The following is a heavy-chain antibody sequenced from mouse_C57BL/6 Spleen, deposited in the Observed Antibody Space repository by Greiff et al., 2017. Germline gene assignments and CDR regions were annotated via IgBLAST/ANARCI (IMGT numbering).Heavy chain of an antibody. Sequence: VQLQQSGAELVRPGASVKLSCTASGFNIKDYYMHWVKQRPEQGLEWIGRIDPEDGDTEYAPKFQGKATMTADPSSKPAYLQLSSLTSEDTAVYYCTTSIYYYGSSYFDYWGQGTTLTVSS. J-gene: IGHJ2*01. CDR2: IDPEDGDT. V-gene: IGHV14-1*01. D-gene: IGHD1-1*01. CDR3: TTSIYYYGSSYFDY. CDR1: GFNIKDYY.